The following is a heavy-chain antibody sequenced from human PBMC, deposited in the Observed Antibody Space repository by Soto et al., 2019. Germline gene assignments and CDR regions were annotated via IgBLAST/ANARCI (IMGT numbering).Heavy chain of an antibody. CDR3: AKDLLTYGSGPYYFDY. Sequence: PGGSLRLSCAASGFTFSSYAMSWVRQAPGKGLEWVSDISGSGSSTYYADSVKGRFTISRDNSRNTLYLQMESLRAEDTAVYYCAKDLLTYGSGPYYFDYWGQGTLVTVSS. D-gene: IGHD3-10*01. V-gene: IGHV3-23*01. CDR1: GFTFSSYA. J-gene: IGHJ4*02. CDR2: ISGSGSST.